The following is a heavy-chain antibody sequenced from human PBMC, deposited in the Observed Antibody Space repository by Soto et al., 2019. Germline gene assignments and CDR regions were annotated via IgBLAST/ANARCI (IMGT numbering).Heavy chain of an antibody. J-gene: IGHJ4*02. Sequence: QVQLQESGPGLVKPSQTLSLTCTVSGGSISSGGYYWNWIRQHPGKGLEWIGYTYYSGNTYYNPSLKSRVTMSVDTSKNQFSLRLSSVTAADTAVYYCARDPHYTDSSGDYVSSGNFDSWGQGILVTVSS. CDR2: TYYSGNT. CDR3: ARDPHYTDSSGDYVSSGNFDS. CDR1: GGSISSGGYY. D-gene: IGHD3-22*01. V-gene: IGHV4-31*03.